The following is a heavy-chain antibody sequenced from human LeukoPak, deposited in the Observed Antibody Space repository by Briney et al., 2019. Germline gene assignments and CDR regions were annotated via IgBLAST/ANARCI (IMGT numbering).Heavy chain of an antibody. CDR2: IRSSSSYI. V-gene: IGHV3-21*06. CDR1: GFTFSTYS. CDR3: ARDPYSLD. D-gene: IGHD5-18*01. J-gene: IGHJ4*02. Sequence: GGSLRLSCAASGFTFSTYSMNWVRQAPGKGLEWVSSIRSSSSYIYYADSVKGRFTISRDNANNSVYLQMNSLRAEDTAVYYCARDPYSLDWGQGTLVTVSS.